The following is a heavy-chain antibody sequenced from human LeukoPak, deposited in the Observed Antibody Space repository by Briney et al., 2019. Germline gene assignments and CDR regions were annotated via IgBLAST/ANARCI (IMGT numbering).Heavy chain of an antibody. CDR2: IKQDGSEK. CDR3: ARSPLGSSGYYYRVYYFDY. D-gene: IGHD3-22*01. CDR1: GFTFSDYY. J-gene: IGHJ4*02. Sequence: PGGSLRLSCAASGFTFSDYYMSWIRQAPGKGLEWVANIKQDGSEKYYVDSVKGRFTISRDNAKNSLYLQMNSLRAEDTAVYYCARSPLGSSGYYYRVYYFDYWGQGTLVTVSS. V-gene: IGHV3-7*01.